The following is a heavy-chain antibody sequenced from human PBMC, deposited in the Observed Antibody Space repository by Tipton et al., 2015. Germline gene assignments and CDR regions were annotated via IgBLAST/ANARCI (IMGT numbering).Heavy chain of an antibody. CDR1: GGSISPYY. Sequence: TLSLTCTVSGGSISPYYWGWIRQPPGKGLEWIGSIYYSGNTYYNPSLKSRVTISVDTSKNQFSLKVTSMTAADTAVYYCARPTSGAFDIWGQGTMVTVSS. CDR2: IYYSGNT. D-gene: IGHD2-2*01. J-gene: IGHJ3*02. CDR3: ARPTSGAFDI. V-gene: IGHV4-39*01.